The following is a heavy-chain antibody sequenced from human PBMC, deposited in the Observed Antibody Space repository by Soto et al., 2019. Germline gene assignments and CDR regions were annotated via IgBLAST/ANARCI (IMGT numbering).Heavy chain of an antibody. CDR3: AREESYGKGHWFDP. D-gene: IGHD5-18*01. V-gene: IGHV4-59*12. CDR1: GGSISGYY. J-gene: IGHJ5*02. CDR2: IYYSGST. Sequence: TSETLSLTCTVSGGSISGYYWSWIRQPPGKGLEWIGYIYYSGSTNYNPSLKSRVTISVDTSKNQFSMKLSPVTAADTAVYYCAREESYGKGHWFDPWGQGTLVTVSS.